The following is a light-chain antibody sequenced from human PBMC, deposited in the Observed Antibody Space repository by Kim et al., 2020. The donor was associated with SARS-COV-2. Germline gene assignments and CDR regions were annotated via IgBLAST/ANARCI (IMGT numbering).Light chain of an antibody. J-gene: IGKJ5*01. CDR3: QQRLDWPPTT. V-gene: IGKV3-11*01. CDR1: RSVSSY. Sequence: PGERATRSCRARRSVSSYLAWCQQKPGQPPRLLIAETSARATGTPARFSGSGAGTDGALAVSGLGPEDCAVYDGQQRLDWPPTTFGQGTRLEIK. CDR2: ETS.